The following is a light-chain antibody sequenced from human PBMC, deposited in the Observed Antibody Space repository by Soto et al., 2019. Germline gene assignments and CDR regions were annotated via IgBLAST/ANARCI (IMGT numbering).Light chain of an antibody. Sequence: DIQMTQSPSSLSASVGDRVTITCRASQSISSYLNWYQQKPGKAPKVLIYAASSLQSGIPSRFSGSGSGTDFTLTISSLQPEDFATYYCQQSYSIPWTSGQGTKVDIK. CDR1: QSISSY. CDR2: AAS. J-gene: IGKJ1*01. V-gene: IGKV1-39*01. CDR3: QQSYSIPWT.